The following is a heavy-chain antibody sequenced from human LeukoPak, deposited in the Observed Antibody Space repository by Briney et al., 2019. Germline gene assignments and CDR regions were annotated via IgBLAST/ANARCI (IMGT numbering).Heavy chain of an antibody. D-gene: IGHD6-6*01. Sequence: SEALSLTCTVSAGSINNYYWSWIRQPPGKGLEWNGYIYYSGSTNYNPSLKSRVTISVDTSKKQVSLNLSSVTAADTAVYYCARVAARYVGMDVWGQGTTVTVSS. J-gene: IGHJ6*02. V-gene: IGHV4-59*01. CDR2: IYYSGST. CDR1: AGSINNYY. CDR3: ARVAARYVGMDV.